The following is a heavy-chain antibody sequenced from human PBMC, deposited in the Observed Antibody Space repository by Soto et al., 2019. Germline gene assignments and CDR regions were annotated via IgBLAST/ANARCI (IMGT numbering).Heavy chain of an antibody. D-gene: IGHD2-21*01. V-gene: IGHV4-39*01. CDR3: GKVLIGDTQHTDFDS. CDR2: IYFDGST. Sequence: SETLSLTCAVSGASITSNFYYWGWIRRPPGKGLEWIGSIYFDGSTYYKSSLKSRVTISLDTSKNQFSLKLTSVTAADTAVYYCGKVLIGDTQHTDFDSWGQGTLVTVSS. CDR1: GASITSNFYY. J-gene: IGHJ4*02.